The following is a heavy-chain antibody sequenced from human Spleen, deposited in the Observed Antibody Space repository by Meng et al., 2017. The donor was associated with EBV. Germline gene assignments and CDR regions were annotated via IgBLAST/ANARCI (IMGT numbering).Heavy chain of an antibody. D-gene: IGHD3-22*01. CDR3: ARDYDSSGYSFYY. J-gene: IGHJ4*02. Sequence: QVQLLQSWTEVKGPGSSVKVSCKASGGTHNSYSIGWVRQAPGQGLEWMGGIILFFGSPNYAHKFQGRLTITADESTSTVYMELSSLRPEDTAVYYCARDYDSSGYSFYYWGQGTLVTVSS. V-gene: IGHV1-69*01. CDR1: GGTHNSYS. CDR2: IILFFGSP.